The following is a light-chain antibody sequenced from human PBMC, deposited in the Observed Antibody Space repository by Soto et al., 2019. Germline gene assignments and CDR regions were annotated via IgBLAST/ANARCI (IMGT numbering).Light chain of an antibody. Sequence: AIRMTQSPSSFSAPTGDRVTITCRASHGISSHLAWYQVKPGKAPRLLIYTAPYLESGVPSRFSGSGSGTDFTLTISSLQSGDFAVYYCQQYFSCPLTVGGGTKVEIK. J-gene: IGKJ4*01. CDR1: HGISSH. V-gene: IGKV1-8*01. CDR2: TAP. CDR3: QQYFSCPLT.